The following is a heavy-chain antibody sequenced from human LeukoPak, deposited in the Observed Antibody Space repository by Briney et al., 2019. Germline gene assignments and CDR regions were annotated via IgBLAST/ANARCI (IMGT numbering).Heavy chain of an antibody. CDR1: IFSFSSFG. CDR3: AKGLGDYDDFRLGF. Sequence: GGSLRLSCAASIFSFSSFGSHWVRQAPGKGLEWVAFIPYDGSDKYYADSVKGRFTVSRDNSKNTLYLHMNSLRVEDTAVYYCAKGLGDYDDFRLGFWGQGTLVTVSS. D-gene: IGHD4-17*01. V-gene: IGHV3-30*02. CDR2: IPYDGSDK. J-gene: IGHJ4*02.